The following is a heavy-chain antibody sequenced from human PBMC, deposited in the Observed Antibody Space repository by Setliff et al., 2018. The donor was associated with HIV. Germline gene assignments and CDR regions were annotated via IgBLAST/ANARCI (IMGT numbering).Heavy chain of an antibody. CDR1: GFIFSSYG. D-gene: IGHD6-19*01. J-gene: IGHJ4*02. CDR2: IRYDGSNK. CDR3: AKDSARYSSGWYYFDY. Sequence: QPGGSLRLSCAASGFIFSSYGMHWVRQAPGKGLEWVAFIRYDGSNKYYADSVKGRFTISRDNSKNTLYLQMNSLRAEDTAVYYCAKDSARYSSGWYYFDYWGQGTLVTVSS. V-gene: IGHV3-30*02.